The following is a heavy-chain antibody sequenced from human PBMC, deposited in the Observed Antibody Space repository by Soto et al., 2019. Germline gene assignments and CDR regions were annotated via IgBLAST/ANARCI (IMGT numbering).Heavy chain of an antibody. V-gene: IGHV4-39*02. CDR3: ARLGGFCSSTNCYGYYAMDV. J-gene: IGHJ6*02. Sequence: SDTLSLTCPFSGGSISRGPFSWGWIRQPPGEGLEWIATFHYGESTHYNPSLESRVTVSVDTSQNHFSLKVSSVTVADTAVYYCARLGGFCSSTNCYGYYAMDVWGQGTTVT. D-gene: IGHD2-2*01. CDR2: FHYGEST. CDR1: GGSISRGPFS.